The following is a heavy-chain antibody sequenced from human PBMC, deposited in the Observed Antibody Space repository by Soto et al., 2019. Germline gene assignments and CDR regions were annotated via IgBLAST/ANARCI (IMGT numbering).Heavy chain of an antibody. V-gene: IGHV4-31*03. CDR1: GGSISSGGYY. J-gene: IGHJ4*02. CDR2: IYYSGST. D-gene: IGHD2-15*01. CDR3: ASSVVAATNFDY. Sequence: PSETLSLTCTVSGGSISSGGYYWSWIRQHPGKGLEWIGYIYYSGSTYYNPSLKSRVTISVDTSKNQFSLKLSSVTAADTAVYYCASSVVAATNFDYWGQGTLVTVSS.